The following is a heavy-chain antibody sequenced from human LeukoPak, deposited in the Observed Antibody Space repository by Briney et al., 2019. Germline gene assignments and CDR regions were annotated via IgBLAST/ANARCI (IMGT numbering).Heavy chain of an antibody. CDR3: AKGLTWIQLKDAFDI. CDR1: GLTFSSYA. CDR2: INGRGDST. V-gene: IGHV3-23*01. J-gene: IGHJ3*02. D-gene: IGHD5-18*01. Sequence: GGSLRLSCAASGLTFSSYAMSWARQAPGKGLQWVSAINGRGDSTYYADSVKGRFTISRDNSKNTLYLQVNSLRVEDTAVYYCAKGLTWIQLKDAFDIWGQGTMVTVSS.